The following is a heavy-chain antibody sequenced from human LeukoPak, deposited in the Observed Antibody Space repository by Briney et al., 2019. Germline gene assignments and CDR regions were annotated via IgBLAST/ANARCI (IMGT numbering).Heavy chain of an antibody. CDR1: GFTFSSYG. D-gene: IGHD4-23*01. J-gene: IGHJ6*02. CDR3: AKYYGGNRDYYYGMDV. CDR2: ISYDEINK. Sequence: GGSLRLSCAASGFTFSSYGMHWVRQAPGKGLEWVAVISYDEINKYYADSVKGRFTISRGNSKNTLYLQMNSLRTEDTAVYYCAKYYGGNRDYYYGMDVWGQGTTVTVSS. V-gene: IGHV3-30*18.